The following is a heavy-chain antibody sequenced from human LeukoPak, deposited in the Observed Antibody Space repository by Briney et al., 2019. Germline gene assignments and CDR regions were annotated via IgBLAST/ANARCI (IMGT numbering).Heavy chain of an antibody. D-gene: IGHD1-7*01. CDR3: ASPWYNWNYGGRNDY. V-gene: IGHV4-34*01. CDR2: INHSGST. J-gene: IGHJ4*02. CDR1: GGSFSGYY. Sequence: SETLSLTCAVYGGSFSGYYWSWIRQPPGKGPEWIGEINHSGSTNYNPSLKSRVTISVDTSKNQFSLKLSSVTAADTAVYYCASPWYNWNYGGRNDYWGPGTLVTVPS.